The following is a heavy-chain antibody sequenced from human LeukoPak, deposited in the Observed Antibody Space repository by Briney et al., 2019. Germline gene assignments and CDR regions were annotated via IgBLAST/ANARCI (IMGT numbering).Heavy chain of an antibody. CDR3: ARGHIVVVPAAIRGGYYFDY. CDR1: GGSISSYY. D-gene: IGHD2-2*01. Sequence: PSQTLSLTCTVSGGSISSYYWSWIRQPPGKGLEWIGYIYYSGSTNYNPSLKSRVTISVDTSKNQFSLKLSSVTAANTALYYCARGHIVVVPAAIRGGYYFDYWGQGTLVTVSS. CDR2: IYYSGST. V-gene: IGHV4-59*01. J-gene: IGHJ4*02.